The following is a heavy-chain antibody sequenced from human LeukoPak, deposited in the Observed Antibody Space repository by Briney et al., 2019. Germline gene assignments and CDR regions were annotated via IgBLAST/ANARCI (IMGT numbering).Heavy chain of an antibody. V-gene: IGHV4-34*01. CDR2: INHSGST. CDR3: ARRHYEILSGYPS. CDR1: GGSFSGYY. Sequence: SETLSLTCAVYGGSFSGYYWSWIRQPPGKGLEWIGEINHSGSTNYNPSLKSRVTMSIDTSKNQFSLNLSSVTAADTAVYYCARRHYEILSGYPSWGQGILVTVSS. D-gene: IGHD3-9*01. J-gene: IGHJ4*02.